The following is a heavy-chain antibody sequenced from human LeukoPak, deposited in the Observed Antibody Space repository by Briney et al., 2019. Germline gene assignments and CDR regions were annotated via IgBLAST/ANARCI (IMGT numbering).Heavy chain of an antibody. CDR1: GFTFSSYS. D-gene: IGHD6-13*01. CDR2: ISSSSSYI. Sequence: GGSLRLSCAASGFTFSSYSMNWVRQAPGKGLEWVSSISSSSSYIYYADSVKGRFTISRDNSKNTLFLQMNSLRAEDTAVYYCAKDLESSSWTYYFDYWGQGTLVTVSS. J-gene: IGHJ4*02. V-gene: IGHV3-21*04. CDR3: AKDLESSSWTYYFDY.